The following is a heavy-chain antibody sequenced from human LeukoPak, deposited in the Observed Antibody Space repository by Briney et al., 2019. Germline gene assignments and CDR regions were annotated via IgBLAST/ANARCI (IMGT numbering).Heavy chain of an antibody. Sequence: PSETLSLTCTVSGGSISSSSYSWGWIRQPPGKGLEWIGSIYYSGSTYYNPSLKSRVTISVDTSKNQFSLKLSSVTAADTAVYYCATLALGGYDILTGLPTFDYWGQGTLVTVSS. CDR1: GGSISSSSYS. D-gene: IGHD3-9*01. V-gene: IGHV4-39*01. CDR3: ATLALGGYDILTGLPTFDY. CDR2: IYYSGST. J-gene: IGHJ4*02.